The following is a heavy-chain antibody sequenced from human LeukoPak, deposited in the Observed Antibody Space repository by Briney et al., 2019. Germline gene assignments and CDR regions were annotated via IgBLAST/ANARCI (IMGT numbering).Heavy chain of an antibody. CDR3: TRPHYDFWSGLTGAFDI. Sequence: GGSLRLSCTASGFTFGDYAMSWVRQAPGKGLEWVGFIRSKAYGGTTEYAASVKGRFTISRDDSKSIAYLQMNSLKTEDTAVYYCTRPHYDFWSGLTGAFDIWGQGTMVTVSS. D-gene: IGHD3-3*01. CDR2: IRSKAYGGTT. CDR1: GFTFGDYA. V-gene: IGHV3-49*04. J-gene: IGHJ3*02.